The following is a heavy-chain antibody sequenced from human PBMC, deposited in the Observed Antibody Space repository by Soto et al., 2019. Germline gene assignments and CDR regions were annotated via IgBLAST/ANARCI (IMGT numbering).Heavy chain of an antibody. CDR2: ISSSSSYI. J-gene: IGHJ2*01. D-gene: IGHD2-15*01. CDR3: ARDGWVVATESFDL. CDR1: GFTFSSYS. V-gene: IGHV3-21*01. Sequence: EVQLVESGGGLVKPGGSLRLSCAASGFTFSSYSMNWVRQAPGKGLEWVSSISSSSSYIYYADSLKGRFTISRDDAKNTRYLKMNSLRAQDTSVYYCARDGWVVATESFDLWGRGTLVTVSS.